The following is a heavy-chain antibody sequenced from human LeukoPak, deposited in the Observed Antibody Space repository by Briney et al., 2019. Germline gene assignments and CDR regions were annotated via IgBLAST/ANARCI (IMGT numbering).Heavy chain of an antibody. Sequence: QAGGSLRLSCAASGFTFSSYWMSWVRQAPGKGLEWVAVISYDGSNKYYADSVKGRFTISRDNSKNTLYLQMNSLRAEDTAVYYCAKGSGLYSSGHYYFDYWGQGTLVTVSS. D-gene: IGHD6-19*01. V-gene: IGHV3-30*18. J-gene: IGHJ4*02. CDR3: AKGSGLYSSGHYYFDY. CDR1: GFTFSSYW. CDR2: ISYDGSNK.